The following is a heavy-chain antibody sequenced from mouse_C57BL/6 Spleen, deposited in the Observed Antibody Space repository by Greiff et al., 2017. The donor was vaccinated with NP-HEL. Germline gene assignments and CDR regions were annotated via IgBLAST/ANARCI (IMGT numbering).Heavy chain of an antibody. Sequence: QVQLQQPGAELVKPGASVKLSCKASGYTFTSYWMHWVKQRPGQGLEWIGMIHPNSGSTNYNEKFKSKATLTVDKSSSTAYMQLSSLTSEDSAVYYCTVARPYYAMDYWGQGTSVTVSS. CDR2: IHPNSGST. CDR1: GYTFTSYW. CDR3: TVARPYYAMDY. D-gene: IGHD1-1*01. V-gene: IGHV1-64*01. J-gene: IGHJ4*01.